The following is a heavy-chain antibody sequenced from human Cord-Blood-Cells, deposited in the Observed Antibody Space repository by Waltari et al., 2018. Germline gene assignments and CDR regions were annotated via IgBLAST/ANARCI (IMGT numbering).Heavy chain of an antibody. CDR3: AREYSSSSAFDI. V-gene: IGHV1-3*01. CDR2: INAGNGNT. J-gene: IGHJ3*02. CDR1: GYTFTSYA. D-gene: IGHD6-6*01. Sequence: VQLVQSGAEVKKPGASVKVSCQASGYTFTSYAMHWVRQAPGQRPEWMGWINAGNGNTKYSQKFQGRVTITRDTSASTAYMELSSLRSEDTAVYYCAREYSSSSAFDIWGQGTMVTVSS.